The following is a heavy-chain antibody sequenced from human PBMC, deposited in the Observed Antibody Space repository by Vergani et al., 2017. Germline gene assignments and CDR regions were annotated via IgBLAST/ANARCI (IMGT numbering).Heavy chain of an antibody. CDR3: ARHVREYDILTGYYTLFEY. D-gene: IGHD3-9*01. V-gene: IGHV4-39*01. CDR1: GGSISSSSYY. CDR2: IYYSGST. J-gene: IGHJ4*02. Sequence: QLQLQESGPGLVKPSETLSLTCTVSGGSISSSSYYWGWIRQPPGKGLEWIGSIYYSGSTYYNPSLKSRVTISVDTSKNQFSLKLSSVTAADTAVYYCARHVREYDILTGYYTLFEYWGQGNLVTVAS.